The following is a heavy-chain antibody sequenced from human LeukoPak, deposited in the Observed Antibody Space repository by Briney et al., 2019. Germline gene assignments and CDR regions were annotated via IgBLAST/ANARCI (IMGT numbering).Heavy chain of an antibody. CDR2: ISWNSGSI. CDR3: AKVWRWSNIGYCSSTSCYLFDY. Sequence: GGSLRLSCAASGFTFDDYAMHWVRQAPGKGLEWVSGISWNSGSIGYADSVKGRFTISRDNAKNSLYLQMNSLRAEDTAVYYCAKVWRWSNIGYCSSTSCYLFDYWGQGTLVTVSS. J-gene: IGHJ4*02. D-gene: IGHD2-2*01. V-gene: IGHV3-9*01. CDR1: GFTFDDYA.